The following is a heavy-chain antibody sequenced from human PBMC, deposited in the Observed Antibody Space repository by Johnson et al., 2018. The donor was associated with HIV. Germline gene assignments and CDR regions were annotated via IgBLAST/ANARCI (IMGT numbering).Heavy chain of an antibody. Sequence: VQLVESGGGVVQPGMSLRLSCAASGFTFSSYGMHWVRQAPGKGLEWVAVIWYDGSNKYHADSVKGRFTISRDNSKNTLYLQMNSLRAEDTAVYYSASSGWFDAAFDIWGKGTMVTVSS. CDR2: IWYDGSNK. V-gene: IGHV3-33*01. CDR3: ASSGWFDAAFDI. CDR1: GFTFSSYG. D-gene: IGHD6-19*01. J-gene: IGHJ3*02.